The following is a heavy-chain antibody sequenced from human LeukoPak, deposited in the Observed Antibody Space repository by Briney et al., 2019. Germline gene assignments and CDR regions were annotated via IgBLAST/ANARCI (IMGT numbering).Heavy chain of an antibody. Sequence: SVKVSCKASGGTLSSYGISWVRQAPGQGLEWMGRITPIFEITNYAQKFQGRVTITADKSTTTTTAHMELSSLRSEDTAVYYCARDFGDPAYSSSSGMDVWGQGTTVTVSS. D-gene: IGHD6-6*01. J-gene: IGHJ6*02. CDR1: GGTLSSYG. V-gene: IGHV1-69*04. CDR2: ITPIFEIT. CDR3: ARDFGDPAYSSSSGMDV.